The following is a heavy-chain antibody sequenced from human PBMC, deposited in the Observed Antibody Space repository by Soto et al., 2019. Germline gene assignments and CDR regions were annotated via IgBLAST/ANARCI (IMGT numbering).Heavy chain of an antibody. D-gene: IGHD5-12*01. Sequence: QVQLQQWGAGLLKPSETLSLTCAVYGGSFSGYYWSWIRQPPGKGLEWIGEINHRGYTTYNPSLQSRVTISVDTSKNQFSLKLSSVTAAATAVYYCARVDIVTTNWFDPWGQGTPVTVSS. CDR2: INHRGYT. J-gene: IGHJ5*02. CDR1: GGSFSGYY. V-gene: IGHV4-34*01. CDR3: ARVDIVTTNWFDP.